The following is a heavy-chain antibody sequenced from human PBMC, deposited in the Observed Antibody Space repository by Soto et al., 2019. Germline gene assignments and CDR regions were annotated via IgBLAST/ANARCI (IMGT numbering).Heavy chain of an antibody. J-gene: IGHJ4*02. V-gene: IGHV1-69*02. CDR3: ARAPIDYYDSSGYYFDY. CDR2: IIPILGIA. D-gene: IGHD3-22*01. CDR1: GGTFSSYT. Sequence: QVQLVQSGAEVKKPGSSVKVSCKASGGTFSSYTISWVRQAPGQGLEWMGRIIPILGIANYAQKFQGRVTITADKSTSTAYMELSSLRSEDTAVYYCARAPIDYYDSSGYYFDYWGQGTLVTVSS.